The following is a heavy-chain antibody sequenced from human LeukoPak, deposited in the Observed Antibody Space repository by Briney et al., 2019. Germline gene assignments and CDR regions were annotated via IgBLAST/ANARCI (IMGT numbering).Heavy chain of an antibody. CDR3: AKSSLSYRSVGVGGFDY. CDR1: GGSFSGYY. J-gene: IGHJ4*02. Sequence: SETLSLTCAVYGGSFSGYYWSWIRQPPGKGLEWIGEINHSGSTNYNPSLKSRVTISVDTSKNQFSLKLSSVTAADTAVYYCAKSSLSYRSVGVGGFDYWGQGTLVTVSS. CDR2: INHSGST. D-gene: IGHD3-16*02. V-gene: IGHV4-34*01.